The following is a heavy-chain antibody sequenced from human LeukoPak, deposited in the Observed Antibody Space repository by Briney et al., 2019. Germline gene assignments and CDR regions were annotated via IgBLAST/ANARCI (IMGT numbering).Heavy chain of an antibody. J-gene: IGHJ4*02. D-gene: IGHD6-13*01. CDR2: ISGSGGSA. CDR3: AKKSDRSWSDYFDS. CDR1: GFTFSSFE. Sequence: PGGSLRLSCAASGFTFSSFEMSWVRQAPGKGLEWVSAISGSGGSAYYADSVKGRFTISRDTSKNTLHLQMNSLRAEDTALYYCAKKSDRSWSDYFDSWGQGTLVTVSS. V-gene: IGHV3-23*01.